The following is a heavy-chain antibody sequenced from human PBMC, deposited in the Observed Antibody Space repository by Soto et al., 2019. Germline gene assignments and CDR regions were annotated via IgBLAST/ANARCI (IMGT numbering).Heavy chain of an antibody. CDR3: AREMYYDFWSGYSDGMDV. CDR2: ISSSSSYI. Sequence: EVQLVESGGGLVKPGGSLRLSCAASGFTFSSYSMNWVRQAPGKGLEWVSSISSSSSYIYYADSVKGRFTISRDNAKNSLYLQTNSLRAEDTAVYYCAREMYYDFWSGYSDGMDVWGQGTTVTFSS. D-gene: IGHD3-3*01. V-gene: IGHV3-21*01. J-gene: IGHJ6*02. CDR1: GFTFSSYS.